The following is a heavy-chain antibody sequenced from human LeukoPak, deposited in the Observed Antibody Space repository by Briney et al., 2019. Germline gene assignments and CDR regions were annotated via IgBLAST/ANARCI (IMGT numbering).Heavy chain of an antibody. D-gene: IGHD3-16*02. V-gene: IGHV3-7*01. CDR1: GFRFSNSW. J-gene: IGHJ4*02. Sequence: GGSLRLSCAASGFRFSNSWMSWVRQAPGKGLEWVANIKDDGSETRYVDSVKGRFTMSRDNAKNSLYLQMNSLRVEDTAVYYCVRDYLWGNYRSFDFWGQGTLVTVSS. CDR3: VRDYLWGNYRSFDF. CDR2: IKDDGSET.